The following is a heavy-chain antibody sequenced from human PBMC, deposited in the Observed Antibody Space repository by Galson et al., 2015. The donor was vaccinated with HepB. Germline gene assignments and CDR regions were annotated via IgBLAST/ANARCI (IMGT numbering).Heavy chain of an antibody. Sequence: PALVKPTQTLALTCTFSGFSLSTTGMCVSWIRQPPGKALEWLALIDWDYDTFYSTSLKTRLTISKDTSKNQVVLTMTNMDPMDTATYYCARTLHTDHIRYFDNWGQGTLVTVSS. CDR1: GFSLSTTGMC. CDR3: ARTLHTDHIRYFDN. J-gene: IGHJ4*02. V-gene: IGHV2-70*01. D-gene: IGHD1-14*01. CDR2: IDWDYDT.